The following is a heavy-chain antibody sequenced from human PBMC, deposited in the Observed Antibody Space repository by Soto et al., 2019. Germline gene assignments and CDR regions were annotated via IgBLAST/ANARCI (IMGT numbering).Heavy chain of an antibody. Sequence: NPXVSLRLSCAASGFTFSNAWMSWVRQAPGKGLEWVGRIKSKTDGGTTDYAAPVKGRFTISRDDSKNTLYLQMNSLKTEDTAVYYCTTDPAPRYYYDSSGYSVNYWYFDLWGRGTLVTVSS. D-gene: IGHD3-22*01. CDR2: IKSKTDGGTT. V-gene: IGHV3-15*01. J-gene: IGHJ2*01. CDR1: GFTFSNAW. CDR3: TTDPAPRYYYDSSGYSVNYWYFDL.